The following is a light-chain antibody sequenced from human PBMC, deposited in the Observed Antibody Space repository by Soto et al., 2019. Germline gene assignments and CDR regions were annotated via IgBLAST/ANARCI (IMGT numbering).Light chain of an antibody. CDR1: QSISSW. Sequence: DIQMTQSPSTLSASVGDRVTITCRASQSISSWLAWYQQKPGKAPKLLIYDASSLESGVPSRFSGSGSATEFTLTIGSLQPDDFAAYYCQQYNSYPCTFGQGTKLEIK. CDR3: QQYNSYPCT. V-gene: IGKV1-5*01. CDR2: DAS. J-gene: IGKJ2*02.